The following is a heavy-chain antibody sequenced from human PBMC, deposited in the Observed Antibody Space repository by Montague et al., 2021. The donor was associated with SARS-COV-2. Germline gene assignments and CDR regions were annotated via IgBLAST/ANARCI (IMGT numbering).Heavy chain of an antibody. CDR2: ISYSGST. V-gene: IGHV4-39*02. J-gene: IGHJ5*02. CDR1: AGSISTNSYY. CDR3: ARLWDFYGSGSYKNSWFDP. D-gene: IGHD3-10*01. Sequence: SETLSLTCTVSAGSISTNSYYWAWIRQPPGKGLEWIGSISYSGSTYFYPSLESRLTMSVDTSKNHFSLKLSSVTAADTAVYYCARLWDFYGSGSYKNSWFDPWGQGTRVTVSS.